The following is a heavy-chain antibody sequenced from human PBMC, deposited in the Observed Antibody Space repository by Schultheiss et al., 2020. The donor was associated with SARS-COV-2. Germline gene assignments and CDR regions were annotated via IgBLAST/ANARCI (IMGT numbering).Heavy chain of an antibody. CDR2: IYYSGST. V-gene: IGHV4-59*12. Sequence: SETLSLTCTVSGGSISSYYWSWIRQPPGKGLEWIGYIYYSGSTNYNPSFKSRVTISVDTSKNQFSLQLNSVTPEDTAVYYCARGVGLGKFGYWGQGTLVTVSS. J-gene: IGHJ4*02. D-gene: IGHD6-19*01. CDR1: GGSISSYY. CDR3: ARGVGLGKFGY.